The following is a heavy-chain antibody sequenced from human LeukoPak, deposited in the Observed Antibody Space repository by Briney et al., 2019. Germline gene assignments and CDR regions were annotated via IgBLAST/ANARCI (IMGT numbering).Heavy chain of an antibody. CDR2: IYYSGST. CDR3: ARHRATYYYDSSGYPTVRPDRPIDY. D-gene: IGHD3-22*01. V-gene: IGHV4-39*01. J-gene: IGHJ4*02. CDR1: GGSISSSSYY. Sequence: SETLSLTCTVSGGSISSSSYYWGWIRQPPGKGLEWIGSIYYSGSTYYNPSLKSRVTISVDTSKNQFSLKLSSVTAADTAVYYCARHRATYYYDSSGYPTVRPDRPIDYWGQGTLVTVSS.